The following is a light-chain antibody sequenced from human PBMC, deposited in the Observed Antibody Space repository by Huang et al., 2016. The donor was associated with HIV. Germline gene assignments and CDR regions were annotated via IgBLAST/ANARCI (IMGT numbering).Light chain of an antibody. V-gene: IGKV1-39*01. J-gene: IGKJ3*01. CDR3: QQCSSTPLFT. Sequence: DIEMTQSPPSLSASVGDRVTITCRASQNISNYLNWYQHKPGKVPKRQSYAASSLHSGGPSRVSGSGSGTHFTLTISSLQPEEFAIYYCQQCSSTPLFTFGPGTKVDMK. CDR2: AAS. CDR1: QNISNY.